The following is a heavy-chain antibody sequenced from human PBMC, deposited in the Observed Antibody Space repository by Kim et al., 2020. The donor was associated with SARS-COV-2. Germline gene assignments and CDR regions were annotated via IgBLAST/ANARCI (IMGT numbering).Heavy chain of an antibody. D-gene: IGHD6-19*01. Sequence: NPSLKSRVTISVDTSKNQCSLKRSSVTAADTAVYYCARGVRIAVAGYFDYWGQGTLVTVSS. V-gene: IGHV4-34*01. J-gene: IGHJ4*02. CDR3: ARGVRIAVAGYFDY.